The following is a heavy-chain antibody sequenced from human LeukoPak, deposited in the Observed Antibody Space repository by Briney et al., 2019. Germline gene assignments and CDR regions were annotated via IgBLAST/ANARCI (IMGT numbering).Heavy chain of an antibody. D-gene: IGHD3-10*01. Sequence: PSGTLSLTCTVSGGSISSYYWSWIRQPAGKGLEWIGRIYTSGSTNYNPSLKSRVTMSVDTSKNQFSLRLSSVTAADTAVYYCARQLWFGELSSWFDPWGQGTLVTVSS. J-gene: IGHJ5*02. CDR2: IYTSGST. CDR1: GGSISSYY. CDR3: ARQLWFGELSSWFDP. V-gene: IGHV4-4*07.